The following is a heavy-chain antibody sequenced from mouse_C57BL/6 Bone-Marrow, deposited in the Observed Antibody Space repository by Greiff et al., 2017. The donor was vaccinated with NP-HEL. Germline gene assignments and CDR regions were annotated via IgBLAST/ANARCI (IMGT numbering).Heavy chain of an antibody. CDR1: GYTFTSYW. V-gene: IGHV1-55*01. CDR2: IYPGSGST. CDR3: ARFPDYYGSSYVDAMDY. Sequence: QVQLQQPGAELVKPGASVKMSCKASGYTFTSYWITWVKQRPGQGLEWIGDIYPGSGSTNYNEKFKSKATLTVDTSSSTAYMQLSSLTSDDSAVYYCARFPDYYGSSYVDAMDYWGQGTSVTVSS. D-gene: IGHD1-1*01. J-gene: IGHJ4*01.